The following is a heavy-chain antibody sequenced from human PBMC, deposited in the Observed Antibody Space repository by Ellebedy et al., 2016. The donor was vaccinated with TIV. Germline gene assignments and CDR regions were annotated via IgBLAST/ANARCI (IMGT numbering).Heavy chain of an antibody. D-gene: IGHD6-19*01. CDR1: GGSISSSSYY. Sequence: MPSETLSLTCTVSGGSISSSSYYWGWIRQPPGKGLEWIGSIYYSGNTYYNPSLRSRLTLFVDTSRNQFSLRLTSATAADTAVYHCWLVIDLVDYWGQGALVTVSS. CDR2: IYYSGNT. V-gene: IGHV4-39*01. J-gene: IGHJ4*02. CDR3: WLVIDLVDY.